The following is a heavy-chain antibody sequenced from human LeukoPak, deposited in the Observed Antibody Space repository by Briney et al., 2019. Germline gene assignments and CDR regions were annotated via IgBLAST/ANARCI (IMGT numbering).Heavy chain of an antibody. Sequence: GGSLRLSCAASGFTFSGRWMSWLRLAPGKGLEWVANIKQDGSEKYYVDSVKGRFTISRDNAKNSLYLQMNSLRAEDTAVYYCARVNVAVFDYWGQGTLVTVSS. CDR3: ARVNVAVFDY. J-gene: IGHJ4*02. CDR1: GFTFSGRW. D-gene: IGHD2-15*01. V-gene: IGHV3-7*01. CDR2: IKQDGSEK.